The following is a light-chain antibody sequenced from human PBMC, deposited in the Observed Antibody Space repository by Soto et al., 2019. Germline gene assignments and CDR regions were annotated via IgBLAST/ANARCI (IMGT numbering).Light chain of an antibody. Sequence: AIQVTQSPSSLSASVGDRVTITCRASQGIRNDLGWYQQKPGEPPKLLIYATSRLQSGVPSRFSGSGSGTDFTLTISSLQPEDSATYNCLQDYDYPLTFGGGTKVQIK. V-gene: IGKV1-6*01. CDR1: QGIRND. J-gene: IGKJ4*01. CDR3: LQDYDYPLT. CDR2: ATS.